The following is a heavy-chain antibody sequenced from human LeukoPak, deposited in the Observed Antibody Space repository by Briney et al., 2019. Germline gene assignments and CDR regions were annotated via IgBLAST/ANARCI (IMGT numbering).Heavy chain of an antibody. CDR3: ARGGLFGSINYFDY. CDR2: IYYSGST. Sequence: SETLSLTCTVSGGSISSYYWSWIRQPPGKGLEWIGYIYYSGSTNYNPSLKSRVTISVDTSKNQFSLKLSSVTAADTAVYYCARGGLFGSINYFDYWGQGTLVTVSS. D-gene: IGHD2-2*01. V-gene: IGHV4-59*01. CDR1: GGSISSYY. J-gene: IGHJ4*02.